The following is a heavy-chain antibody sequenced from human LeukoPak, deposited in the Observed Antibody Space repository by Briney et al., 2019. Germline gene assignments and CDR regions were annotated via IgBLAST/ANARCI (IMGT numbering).Heavy chain of an antibody. CDR1: GYTFTGYY. CDR2: INPNSGGT. D-gene: IGHD6-6*01. CDR3: AKVNRPARGAFDI. Sequence: ASVKVSCKASGYTFTGYYMHWVRQAPGQGLEWMGWINPNSGGTNYAQKFQGRVTMTRDTSISTAYMELSRLRSDDTAVYYCAKVNRPARGAFDIWGQGTMVTVSS. V-gene: IGHV1-2*02. J-gene: IGHJ3*02.